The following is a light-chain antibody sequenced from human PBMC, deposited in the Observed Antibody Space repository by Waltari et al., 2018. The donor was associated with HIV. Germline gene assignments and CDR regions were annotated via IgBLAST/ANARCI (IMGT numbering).Light chain of an antibody. CDR2: GSS. J-gene: IGLJ2*01. CDR1: SSNIGAGYD. Sequence: QSVLTQPPSVSGAPGQRVTISCTGNSSNIGAGYDVHWYQQLPGTAPKLLIYGSSTGPPGVPDPFSGAKAGTSASLSITGLQAEDEADYYCQSYDSSLSDVVFGGGTKLTVL. CDR3: QSYDSSLSDVV. V-gene: IGLV1-40*01.